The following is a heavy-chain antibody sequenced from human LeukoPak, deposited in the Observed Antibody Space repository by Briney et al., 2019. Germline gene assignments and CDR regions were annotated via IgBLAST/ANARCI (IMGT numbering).Heavy chain of an antibody. V-gene: IGHV3-23*01. CDR3: AKAMYSSGFYFDY. Sequence: GGSLRLSCAASGFTFSSHVMRWVRQAPGKGLEWVSSITGSGDRTHYADSVKGRFTISRDNSKNTLYLQMNSLRAEDTAVYYCAKAMYSSGFYFDYWGQGTLVTVSS. D-gene: IGHD6-19*01. CDR1: GFTFSSHV. CDR2: ITGSGDRT. J-gene: IGHJ4*02.